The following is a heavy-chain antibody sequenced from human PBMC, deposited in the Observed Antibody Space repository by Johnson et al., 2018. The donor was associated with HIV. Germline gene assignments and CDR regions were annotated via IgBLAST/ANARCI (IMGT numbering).Heavy chain of an antibody. CDR3: VRSNGRLAAFDI. J-gene: IGHJ3*02. D-gene: IGHD3-9*01. CDR1: GFTFNNYW. Sequence: VQLVESGGGLGQPGGSMRLSCVDSGFTFNNYWMHWVHQAPGKGPVWVSRINSDGSTTDYADSVKGRFTISRDNAKNTLYLQMNSLRVEDTAVYYCVRSNGRLAAFDIWGQGTMVTVSS. CDR2: INSDGSTT. V-gene: IGHV3-74*01.